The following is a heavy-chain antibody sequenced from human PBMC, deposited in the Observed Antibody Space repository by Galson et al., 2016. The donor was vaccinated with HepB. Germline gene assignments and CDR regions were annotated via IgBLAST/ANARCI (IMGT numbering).Heavy chain of an antibody. D-gene: IGHD1-1*01. V-gene: IGHV3-7*04. CDR1: GLTFSRFW. Sequence: SLRLSCAASGLTFSRFWTTWVRQAPGKGLEWVANINQDGSEKHYLDSVRGRFTISRDNAKNSLYLQMKSLRAEDTAVYFCARAYQYTLDYWGQGTLVTVSS. J-gene: IGHJ4*02. CDR3: ARAYQYTLDY. CDR2: INQDGSEK.